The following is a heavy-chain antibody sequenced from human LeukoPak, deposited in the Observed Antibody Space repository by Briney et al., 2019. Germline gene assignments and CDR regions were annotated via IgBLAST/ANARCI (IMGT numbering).Heavy chain of an antibody. CDR1: GYPFTCYF. Sequence: AAMKVFCTASGYPFTCYFVPYVREALGQGHHWMGWINPNTGGTNYAQKLQGRVTMTTDTSTSTAYMELRSLRSDDTAVYYCARGDSSGYPFDYWGQGTLVTVSS. J-gene: IGHJ4*02. D-gene: IGHD3-22*01. CDR3: ARGDSSGYPFDY. CDR2: INPNTGGT. V-gene: IGHV1-18*04.